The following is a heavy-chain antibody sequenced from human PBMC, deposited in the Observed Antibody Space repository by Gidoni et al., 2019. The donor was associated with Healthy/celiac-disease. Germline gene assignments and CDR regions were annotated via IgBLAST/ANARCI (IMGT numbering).Heavy chain of an antibody. CDR3: ARGGDLLGYCSSTSCYGYYGMDV. V-gene: IGHV3-21*01. J-gene: IGHJ6*02. CDR2: ISSSSSYI. CDR1: GFTFSSYS. Sequence: EVQLVESGGGLVKPGGSLRLSCAASGFTFSSYSMNWVRQAPGKGLEWVSSISSSSSYIYYADSVKGRFTISRDNAKNSLYPQMNSLRAEDTAVYYCARGGDLLGYCSSTSCYGYYGMDVWGQGTTVTVSS. D-gene: IGHD2-2*01.